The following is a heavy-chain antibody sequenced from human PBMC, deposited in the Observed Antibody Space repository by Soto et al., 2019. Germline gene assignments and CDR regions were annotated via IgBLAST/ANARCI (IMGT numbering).Heavy chain of an antibody. D-gene: IGHD3-10*01. Sequence: GGSLRLSCAASGFTFSSYSMNWVRQAPGKGLEWVSYISSSSSTIYYADSVKGRFTISRDNAKNSLYLQMNSLRDEDTAVYYCARDQGPLLWFGEFASDYWGQGTLITVSS. CDR1: GFTFSSYS. J-gene: IGHJ4*02. CDR3: ARDQGPLLWFGEFASDY. V-gene: IGHV3-48*02. CDR2: ISSSSSTI.